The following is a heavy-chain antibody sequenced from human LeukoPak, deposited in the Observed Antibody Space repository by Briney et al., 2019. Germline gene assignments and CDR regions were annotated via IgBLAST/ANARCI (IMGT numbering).Heavy chain of an antibody. V-gene: IGHV3-13*01. CDR3: ARSRRPYDILTGQDAFDI. D-gene: IGHD3-9*01. CDR1: GFTFSSYD. CDR2: IGTAGDT. Sequence: PGGSLRLSCAASGFTFSSYDMHWVRQATGKGLEWVSAIGTAGDTYYPGSVKGRFTISRENAKNSLYLQMNSLRAGDTAVYYCARSRRPYDILTGQDAFDIWGQGTMVTVSS. J-gene: IGHJ3*02.